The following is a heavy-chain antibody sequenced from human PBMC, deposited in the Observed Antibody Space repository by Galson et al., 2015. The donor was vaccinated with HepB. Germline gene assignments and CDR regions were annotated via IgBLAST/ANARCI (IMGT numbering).Heavy chain of an antibody. CDR1: GFTLSSYA. Sequence: SLRLSCAASGFTLSSYAMSWVRQAPGKGLEWVSAISGSGGSTYYADSVKGRFTISRDNSKNTLYLQMNSLRAEDTAVYYCAKPLVVITASFDYWGQGTLVTVSS. V-gene: IGHV3-23*01. D-gene: IGHD3-22*01. CDR3: AKPLVVITASFDY. CDR2: ISGSGGST. J-gene: IGHJ4*02.